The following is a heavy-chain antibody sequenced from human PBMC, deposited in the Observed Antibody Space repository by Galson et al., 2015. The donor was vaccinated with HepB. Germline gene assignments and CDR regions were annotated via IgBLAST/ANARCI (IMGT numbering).Heavy chain of an antibody. Sequence: SVKVSCKASGYTFTSYYMHWVRQAPGQGLEWMGIINPSGGSTSYAQKFQGRVTMTRDTSTSTVYMELSSLRSEDTAVYYCARGDCTNGVCYNYFDYWGQGTLVTVSS. CDR3: ARGDCTNGVCYNYFDY. D-gene: IGHD2-8*01. J-gene: IGHJ4*02. CDR1: GYTFTSYY. V-gene: IGHV1-46*03. CDR2: INPSGGST.